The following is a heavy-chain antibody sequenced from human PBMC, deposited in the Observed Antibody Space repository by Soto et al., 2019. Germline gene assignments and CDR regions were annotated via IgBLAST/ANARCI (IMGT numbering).Heavy chain of an antibody. CDR3: ARHKRRGAGAGTEEDAFHI. CDR1: GGSISSSSYY. J-gene: IGHJ3*02. Sequence: QLQLQESGPGLVKPSETLSLTCTVSGGSISSSSYYWGWIRQPPGKGLEWIGSIYYSGSTYYNPSLKSRVTISVDTSKNQFSLKLSSVTAADTAVYYCARHKRRGAGAGTEEDAFHIWGQGTMVTVSS. CDR2: IYYSGST. D-gene: IGHD6-13*01. V-gene: IGHV4-39*01.